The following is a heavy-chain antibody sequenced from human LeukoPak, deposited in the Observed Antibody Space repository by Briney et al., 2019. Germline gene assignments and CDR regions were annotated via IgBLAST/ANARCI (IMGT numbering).Heavy chain of an antibody. V-gene: IGHV3-64D*09. J-gene: IGHJ4*02. CDR2: ISSNGGST. Sequence: GRSLRLSCAASGFTFSSYAMHWVRQAPGKGLEYVSAISSNGGSTYYADSVKGRFTISRDNSKNTLYLQMSSLRAEDTAVYYCVKDLLAARPGYFDYWGQGTLVTVSS. CDR1: GFTFSSYA. CDR3: VKDLLAARPGYFDY. D-gene: IGHD6-6*01.